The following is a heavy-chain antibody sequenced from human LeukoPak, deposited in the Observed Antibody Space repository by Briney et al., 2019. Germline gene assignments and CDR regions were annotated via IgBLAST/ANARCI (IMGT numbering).Heavy chain of an antibody. V-gene: IGHV3-64*01. CDR3: ARDGNWNDDSRYGY. D-gene: IGHD1-1*01. Sequence: GGSLRLSCAASGFTFSSYAMHWVRQAPGKGLEYVSAISSNGGSTYYANSVKGRFTISRDNSKNTLYLQMGSLRAEDMAVYYCARDGNWNDDSRYGYWGQGTLVTVSS. CDR2: ISSNGGST. J-gene: IGHJ4*02. CDR1: GFTFSSYA.